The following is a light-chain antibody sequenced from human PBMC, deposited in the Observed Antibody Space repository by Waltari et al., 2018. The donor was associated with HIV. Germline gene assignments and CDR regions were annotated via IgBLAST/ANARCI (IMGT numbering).Light chain of an antibody. V-gene: IGLV2-11*01. J-gene: IGLJ3*02. CDR2: DVS. CDR3: CSYAGSYTWV. CDR1: TSDVGAYNF. Sequence: QSALTQPPSVSGSPGQSVTISCTGTTSDVGAYNFVSWYQQHPGKAPKVLIYDVSKRPSGVPDRFSGSKSGNTASLTISGLQAEEEADYYCCSYAGSYTWVFGGGTKLTVL.